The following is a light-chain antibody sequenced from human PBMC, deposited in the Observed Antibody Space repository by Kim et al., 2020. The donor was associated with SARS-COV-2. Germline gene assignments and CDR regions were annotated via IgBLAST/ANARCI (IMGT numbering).Light chain of an antibody. CDR2: RDS. J-gene: IGLJ3*02. CDR1: NIGSKN. Sequence: VALGQTARIPCGGNNIGSKNVHWYQQKTGQAPVLVIYRDSNRPSGIPERFSGSNSGNTATLTISRAQAGDEADYYCQVWDSSTAWVFGGGTQLTV. CDR3: QVWDSSTAWV. V-gene: IGLV3-9*01.